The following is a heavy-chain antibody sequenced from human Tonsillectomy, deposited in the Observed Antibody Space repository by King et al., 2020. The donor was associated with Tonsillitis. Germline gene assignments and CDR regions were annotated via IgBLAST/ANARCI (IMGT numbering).Heavy chain of an antibody. J-gene: IGHJ4*02. CDR3: ARRRRVQPGYHFDN. D-gene: IGHD1-1*01. CDR1: GGSFSGYQ. Sequence: VQLQQWGAGLLKHSETLSLTCAVYGGSFSGYQWNWIRQPPGKGLEWIVEINHSGITNYNPSLKSRVTISVDTSKNQFSLKLSSVTAADTAVYYCARRRRVQPGYHFDNWGQGTQVTVSS. CDR2: INHSGIT. V-gene: IGHV4-34*01.